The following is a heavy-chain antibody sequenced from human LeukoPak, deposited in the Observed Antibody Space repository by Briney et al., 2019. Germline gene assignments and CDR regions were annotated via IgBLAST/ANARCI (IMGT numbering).Heavy chain of an antibody. D-gene: IGHD6-19*01. CDR3: AKGDGIAVAGTYFDY. Sequence: PGGSLRLSCAASGFTFSSYAMSWVRQAPGKGLEWVSAISGSGGSNFYADSVKGRFTISRDNSKNTLYLQMNSLRAEDTAVYYCAKGDGIAVAGTYFDYWGQGTLVTVSS. CDR2: ISGSGGSN. V-gene: IGHV3-23*01. CDR1: GFTFSSYA. J-gene: IGHJ4*02.